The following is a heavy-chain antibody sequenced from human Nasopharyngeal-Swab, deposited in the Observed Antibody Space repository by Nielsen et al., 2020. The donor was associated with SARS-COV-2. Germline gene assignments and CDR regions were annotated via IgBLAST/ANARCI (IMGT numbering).Heavy chain of an antibody. CDR2: IKQDGSGK. J-gene: IGHJ4*02. CDR3: ARDSGAYGSGEIDY. Sequence: WIRQPPGKGLEWVANIKQDGSGKYYVDSVKGRFTISRDNAKNSLYLQMNSLRAEDTAVYYCARDSGAYGSGEIDYWGQGTLVTVSS. V-gene: IGHV3-7*01. D-gene: IGHD3-10*01.